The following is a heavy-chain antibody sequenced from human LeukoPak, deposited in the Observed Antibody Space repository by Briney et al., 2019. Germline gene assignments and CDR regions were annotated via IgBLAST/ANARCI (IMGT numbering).Heavy chain of an antibody. D-gene: IGHD3-22*01. CDR1: GGSFSGYY. J-gene: IGHJ6*02. CDR2: TYYSGST. V-gene: IGHV4-31*11. CDR3: ARGSDSSGYYYYYGMDV. Sequence: SETLSLTCAVYGGSFSGYYWSWIRQHPGKGLEWIGYTYYSGSTYYNPSLKSRVTISVDTSKNQFSLKLSSVTAADTAVYYCARGSDSSGYYYYYGMDVWGQGTTATVSS.